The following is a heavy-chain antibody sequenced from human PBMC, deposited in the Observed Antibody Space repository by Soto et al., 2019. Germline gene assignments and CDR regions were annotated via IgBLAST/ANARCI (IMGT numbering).Heavy chain of an antibody. V-gene: IGHV3-9*01. CDR2: ISWNSGSI. D-gene: IGHD3-10*01. J-gene: IGHJ6*02. CDR1: GFTFDDYA. Sequence: EVQLVESGGGLVQPGRSLRLSCAASGFTFDDYAMHCVRQAPGKGLEWGSGISWNSGSIGYADSVKGRFTISRDNAKNSLYLQMKSLRAEDTALYYCAKDAITMVRGVISYYGMDVWGQGTTVTVSS. CDR3: AKDAITMVRGVISYYGMDV.